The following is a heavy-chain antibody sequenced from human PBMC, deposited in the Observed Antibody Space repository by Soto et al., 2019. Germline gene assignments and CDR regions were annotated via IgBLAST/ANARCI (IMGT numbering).Heavy chain of an antibody. Sequence: EVQLVEAGGGLVKPGGSLRLSCAASGFTFSNAWMSWVRQAPGKGLEWGGRIKSKTDGGTTDYAAPVKGRFTISRDDSKNTLYLQMNSLKTEDTAVYYCTALLRFLEWLSDTGYFQHWGQGTLVTVSS. J-gene: IGHJ1*01. D-gene: IGHD3-3*01. V-gene: IGHV3-15*01. CDR2: IKSKTDGGTT. CDR3: TALLRFLEWLSDTGYFQH. CDR1: GFTFSNAW.